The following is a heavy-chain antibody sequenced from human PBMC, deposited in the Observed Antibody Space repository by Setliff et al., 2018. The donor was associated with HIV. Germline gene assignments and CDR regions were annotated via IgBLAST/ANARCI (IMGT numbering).Heavy chain of an antibody. CDR2: INPTGGST. Sequence: WASVKVSCKPSGYSFTNHYMHWVRQAPGQGLEWMGVINPTGGSTRNTQKFQGRVAMTRDTSTSTVYMELSRLRYEDTAVYYCASAGAWQRNVLDIWGQGIMVTVSS. CDR1: GYSFTNHY. V-gene: IGHV1-46*01. J-gene: IGHJ3*02. CDR3: ASAGAWQRNVLDI. D-gene: IGHD5-12*01.